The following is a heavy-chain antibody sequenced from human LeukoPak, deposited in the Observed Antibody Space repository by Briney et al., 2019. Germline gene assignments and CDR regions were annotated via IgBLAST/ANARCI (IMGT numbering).Heavy chain of an antibody. J-gene: IGHJ4*02. V-gene: IGHV3-21*01. CDR1: GFTFSSYS. CDR2: ISSSINYI. Sequence: GGSLRLSCAASGFTFSSYSLNWVSQAPGKGLEWVSSISSSINYIYYADSVKGRFTISRDNAKNSLYLQMNSLRAEDTAVYYCARGAAAGKPYWCQGTLVTVSS. CDR3: ARGAAAGKPY. D-gene: IGHD6-13*01.